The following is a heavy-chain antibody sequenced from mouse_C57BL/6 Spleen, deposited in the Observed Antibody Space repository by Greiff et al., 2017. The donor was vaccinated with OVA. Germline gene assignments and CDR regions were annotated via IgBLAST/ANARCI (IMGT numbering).Heavy chain of an antibody. V-gene: IGHV1-26*01. D-gene: IGHD2-2*01. CDR2: INPNNGGT. CDR1: GYTFTDYY. Sequence: VQLQQSGPELVKPGASVKISCKASGYTFTDYYMNWVKQSHGKSLEWIGDINPNNGGTSYNQKFKGKATLTVDKSSSTAYMERRSLTSEDSAVYYCARGGYPDYWGQGTTLTVSS. CDR3: ARGGYPDY. J-gene: IGHJ2*01.